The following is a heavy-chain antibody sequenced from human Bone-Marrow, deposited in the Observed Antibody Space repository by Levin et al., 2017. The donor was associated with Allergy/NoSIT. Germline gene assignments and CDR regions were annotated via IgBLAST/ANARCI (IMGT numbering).Heavy chain of an antibody. CDR2: ISYDGSRK. J-gene: IGHJ5*02. D-gene: IGHD6-19*01. CDR3: ARDEALGGAVGTPWFDP. V-gene: IGHV3-30-3*01. CDR1: GFTFTNHA. Sequence: GESLKISCAASGFTFTNHAMHWVRQAPGKGLEWVAVISYDGSRKYYADSVRGRVTISRDNSENTVYLEMNSLRDDDTAVYYCARDEALGGAVGTPWFDPWGQGTLVIVSS.